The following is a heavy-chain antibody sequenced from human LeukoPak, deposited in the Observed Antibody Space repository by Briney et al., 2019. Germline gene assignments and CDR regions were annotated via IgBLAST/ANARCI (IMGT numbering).Heavy chain of an antibody. CDR1: GRSFSGYY. V-gene: IGHV4-59*10. D-gene: IGHD6-13*01. Sequence: SETLSLTCAVYGRSFSGYYWSWIRQPAGKGLEWIGRIYTSGSTNYNPSLKSRVTMSVDTSKNQFSLKLSSVTAADTAVYYCARTQGIAAAGYYMDVWGKGTTVTVSS. CDR2: IYTSGST. J-gene: IGHJ6*03. CDR3: ARTQGIAAAGYYMDV.